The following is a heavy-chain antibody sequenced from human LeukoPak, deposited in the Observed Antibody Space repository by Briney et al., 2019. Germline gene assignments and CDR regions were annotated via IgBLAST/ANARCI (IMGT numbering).Heavy chain of an antibody. CDR1: GGSISSYY. CDR3: ARDGATMVREVMGTSHGFDY. J-gene: IGHJ4*02. V-gene: IGHV4-59*01. Sequence: SETLSLTCTVSGGSISSYYWNWIRQPPGKGLEWIGYIYYSGSTNYNPSLKSRVTISVDTSKNQFSLKLSSVTAADTAVYYCARDGATMVREVMGTSHGFDYWGQGTLVTVSS. CDR2: IYYSGST. D-gene: IGHD3-10*01.